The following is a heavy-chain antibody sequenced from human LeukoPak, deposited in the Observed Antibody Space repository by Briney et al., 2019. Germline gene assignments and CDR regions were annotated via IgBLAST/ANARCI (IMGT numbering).Heavy chain of an antibody. CDR3: TTELWGSYNY. J-gene: IGHJ4*02. CDR2: IKRKTDGGTT. CDR1: GLTFSNAW. D-gene: IGHD7-27*01. V-gene: IGHV3-15*01. Sequence: GGSLRLSCAVSGLTFSNAWMSWVRQAPGKGLEWVGRIKRKTDGGTTDYAAPVKGRFTISRDDSKNTLYLQMNGLKTEDTAVYYFTTELWGSYNYWGQGTLVTVSS.